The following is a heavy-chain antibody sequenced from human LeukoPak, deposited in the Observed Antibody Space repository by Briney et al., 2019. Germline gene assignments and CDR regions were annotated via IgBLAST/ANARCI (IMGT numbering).Heavy chain of an antibody. D-gene: IGHD5-12*01. Sequence: PGRSLRLSCAASGFTFSSYGMHWVRQAPGKGLEWVAVIWYDGSNKYYADSVKGRFTISRDNSKNTLYLQMNSLRAEDTAVYYCARGYSGYENYFDYWGQGTLVTVSS. J-gene: IGHJ4*02. CDR2: IWYDGSNK. CDR1: GFTFSSYG. V-gene: IGHV3-33*01. CDR3: ARGYSGYENYFDY.